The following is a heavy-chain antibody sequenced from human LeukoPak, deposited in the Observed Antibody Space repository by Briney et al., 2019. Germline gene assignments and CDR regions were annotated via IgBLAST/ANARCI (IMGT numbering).Heavy chain of an antibody. Sequence: SQTLSLTCDVSGGSLSSGDYSWTWIRQPPGKGLEWIGFIYRSGSTYYSPSLKSRVTISVDRSKTQFSLELTSVTAADTAVYFCARSRRGFWYFDLWGRGTLVSVSS. CDR3: ARSRRGFWYFDL. J-gene: IGHJ2*01. CDR2: IYRSGST. CDR1: GGSLSSGDYS. V-gene: IGHV4-30-2*01. D-gene: IGHD3-16*01.